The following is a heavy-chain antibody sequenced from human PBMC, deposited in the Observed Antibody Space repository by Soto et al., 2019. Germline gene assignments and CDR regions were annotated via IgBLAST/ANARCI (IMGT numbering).Heavy chain of an antibody. D-gene: IGHD3-3*01. CDR3: AKVAERDYDFWSDY. J-gene: IGHJ4*02. CDR1: GFTFDDYA. CDR2: ISWNSGSI. V-gene: IGHV3-9*01. Sequence: EVQLVESGGGLVQPGRSLRLSCAASGFTFDDYAMHWVRQAPGKGLEWVSGISWNSGSIGYADSVKGRFTISRDNAKNSLYLQMNSLRAEDTALYYCAKVAERDYDFWSDYWGQGTLVTVSS.